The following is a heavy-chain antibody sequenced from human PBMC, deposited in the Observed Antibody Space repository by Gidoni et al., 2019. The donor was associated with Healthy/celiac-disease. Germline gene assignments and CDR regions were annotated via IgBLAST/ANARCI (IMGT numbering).Heavy chain of an antibody. D-gene: IGHD2-15*01. CDR3: AKPCGKIWFDP. CDR1: VFTFSRYA. CDR2: IGGGGGRT. V-gene: IGHV3-23*01. Sequence: EVHVLESGGGLVQAGGSVRRSSAASVFTFSRYAMGWVRQAPGKGLGWVGAIGGGGGRTYYADSVKGRFTISGDNSKNTVYLQMSSLRAEDTAVYYCAKPCGKIWFDPWGQGTLVTVSS. J-gene: IGHJ5*02.